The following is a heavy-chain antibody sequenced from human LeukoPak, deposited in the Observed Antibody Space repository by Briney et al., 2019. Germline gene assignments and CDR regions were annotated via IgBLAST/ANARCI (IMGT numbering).Heavy chain of an antibody. J-gene: IGHJ2*01. CDR3: ARIMPTWYFDL. CDR1: GGSISSNY. V-gene: IGHV4-59*08. CDR2: IYHTGST. Sequence: SETLSLTCTVSGGSISSNYWSWIREPPGKGLEWIGYIYHTGSTNYNPSLRSRLTISVDTSKNQFSLKLRSVTAADTAVYYCARIMPTWYFDLWGRGPLVIFPS. D-gene: IGHD2-2*01.